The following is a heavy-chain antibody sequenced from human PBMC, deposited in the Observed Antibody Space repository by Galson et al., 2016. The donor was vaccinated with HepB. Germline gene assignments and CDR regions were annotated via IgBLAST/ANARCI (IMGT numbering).Heavy chain of an antibody. CDR3: ARSRISMLRGTLIGPFRYGMDV. D-gene: IGHD3-10*01. J-gene: IGHJ6*02. Sequence: PALVKPTQTLTLTCTFSGFSLTTDEMCVNWVRQPPGRALEWLARIDWDDDKYYSTSLKTRLTISKDTSKNQVLLTMTHMDPVDTGTYYCARSRISMLRGTLIGPFRYGMDVWGQGTTVAVSS. CDR2: IDWDDDK. CDR1: GFSLTTDEMC. V-gene: IGHV2-70*11.